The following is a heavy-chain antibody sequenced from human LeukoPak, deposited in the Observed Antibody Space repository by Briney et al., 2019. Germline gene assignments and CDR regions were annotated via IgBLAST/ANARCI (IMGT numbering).Heavy chain of an antibody. J-gene: IGHJ4*02. Sequence: GGSLRLSREASGFTYSRYIMNWVRPAPGKGLEWVSTISSRSTYLYHADSVEGRFTISRDNAKNSVYLQMNSLRAEDTAVYYCARDLSTGMPGGFDYWGQGILDTVSS. CDR2: ISSRSTYL. CDR3: ARDLSTGMPGGFDY. V-gene: IGHV3-21*01. D-gene: IGHD2-8*02. CDR1: GFTYSRYI.